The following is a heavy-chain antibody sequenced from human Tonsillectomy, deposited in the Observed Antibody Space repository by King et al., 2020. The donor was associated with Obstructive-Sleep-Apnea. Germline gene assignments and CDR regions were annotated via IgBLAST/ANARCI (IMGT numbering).Heavy chain of an antibody. V-gene: IGHV4-31*03. Sequence: QLQESGPGLVKPSQTLSLTCTVSGGSISSGGYYWSWIRQHPGKGLEWIGYIYYSGSTYYNPSLKSRVTISVATSKNQFSLKLSSVTAADTAVYYCARAGDYYDSSGYYDFDYWGQGTLVTVSS. J-gene: IGHJ4*02. CDR1: GGSISSGGYY. CDR2: IYYSGST. D-gene: IGHD3-22*01. CDR3: ARAGDYYDSSGYYDFDY.